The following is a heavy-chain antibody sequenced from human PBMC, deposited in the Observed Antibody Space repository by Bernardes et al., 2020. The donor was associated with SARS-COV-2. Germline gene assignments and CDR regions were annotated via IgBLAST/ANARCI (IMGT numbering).Heavy chain of an antibody. J-gene: IGHJ6*02. V-gene: IGHV3-74*01. Sequence: GGSLRLSCAASGFTFSSYWMHWVRQAPGKGLVWVSRINSDGSSTSYADSVKGRFTISRDNAKNTLYLQMNSLRAEDTAVYYCAREDFWSGYRYYYYGMDVWGQGTTVTVSS. CDR3: AREDFWSGYRYYYYGMDV. D-gene: IGHD3-3*01. CDR2: INSDGSST. CDR1: GFTFSSYW.